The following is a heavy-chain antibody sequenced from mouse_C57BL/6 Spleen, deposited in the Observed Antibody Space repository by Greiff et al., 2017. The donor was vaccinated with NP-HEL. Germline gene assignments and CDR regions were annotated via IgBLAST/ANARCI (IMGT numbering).Heavy chain of an antibody. V-gene: IGHV1-26*01. CDR3: AGSSSYVPFDY. Sequence: EVQLQQSGPELVKPGASVKISCKASGYTFTDYYMNWVKQSHGKSLEWIGDINPNNGGTSYNQKFKGKATLTVDKSSSTAYMELRSLTSEDSAVYYGAGSSSYVPFDYWGQGTTLTVSS. CDR1: GYTFTDYY. CDR2: INPNNGGT. J-gene: IGHJ2*01. D-gene: IGHD3-2*02.